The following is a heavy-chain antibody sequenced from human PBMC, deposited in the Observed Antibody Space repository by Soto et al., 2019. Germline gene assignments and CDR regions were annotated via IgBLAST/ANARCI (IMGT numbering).Heavy chain of an antibody. CDR3: ARAAVAAGGPFDK. V-gene: IGHV4-34*01. J-gene: IGHJ4*02. CDR1: GGSFSGFF. D-gene: IGHD2-15*01. CDR2: VNRGGST. Sequence: SETLSLTCAVSGGSFSGFFWGWIRQPPGKGLEWIGEVNRGGSTNYNPSLKSRVTISSDTSKNHFSLTLRSVTAADTAVYYCARAAVAAGGPFDKWGQGALVTVPQ.